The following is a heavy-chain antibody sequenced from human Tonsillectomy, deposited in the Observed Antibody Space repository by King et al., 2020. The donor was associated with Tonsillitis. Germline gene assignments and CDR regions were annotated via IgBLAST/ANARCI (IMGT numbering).Heavy chain of an antibody. CDR3: AKDGWTSQQYSRNYFDY. D-gene: IGHD6-13*01. CDR2: IRYDGSNE. CDR1: GFTFISYG. V-gene: IGHV3-30*02. Sequence: AQLVQSGGGVVQPGGSLRLSCAASGFTFISYGMHWVRQAPGKGREGVAFIRYDGSNEYYADSVKGRFTISRDNSKNTLYLQMNSLRAEDTAVYYCAKDGWTSQQYSRNYFDYWGQGTLVTVSS. J-gene: IGHJ4*02.